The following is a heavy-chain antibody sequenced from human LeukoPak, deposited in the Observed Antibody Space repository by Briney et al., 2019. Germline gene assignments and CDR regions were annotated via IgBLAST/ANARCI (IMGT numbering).Heavy chain of an antibody. CDR1: GGSISSSNW. D-gene: IGHD6-19*01. CDR3: ARQGTSSGWYFYYFDY. CDR2: IYHSGST. V-gene: IGHV4-4*02. J-gene: IGHJ4*02. Sequence: SGTLSLTCAVSGGSISSSNWWSWVRQPPGKGLEWIGEIYHSGSTNYNPPLKSRVTISVDTSKNQFSLKLSSVTAADTAVYYCARQGTSSGWYFYYFDYWGQGTLVTVSS.